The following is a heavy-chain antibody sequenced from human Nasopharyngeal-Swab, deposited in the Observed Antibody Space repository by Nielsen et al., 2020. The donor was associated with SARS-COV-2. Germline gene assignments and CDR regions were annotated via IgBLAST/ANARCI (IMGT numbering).Heavy chain of an antibody. CDR3: ATAPLGYCSSTSCFGWFDP. J-gene: IGHJ5*02. CDR2: MNPNSGNT. D-gene: IGHD2-2*01. V-gene: IGHV1-8*01. Sequence: ASVKVSCKASGYTFTSYDINWVRQATGQGLEWMGWMNPNSGNTGYAQKFQGRVTMTRNTSISTAYMELSSLRSEDTAVYYCATAPLGYCSSTSCFGWFDPWGQGTLVTVSS. CDR1: GYTFTSYD.